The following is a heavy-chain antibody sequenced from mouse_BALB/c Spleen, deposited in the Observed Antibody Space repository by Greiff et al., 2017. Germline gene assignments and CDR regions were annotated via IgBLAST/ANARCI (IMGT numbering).Heavy chain of an antibody. CDR1: GFNIKDTY. J-gene: IGHJ2*01. V-gene: IGHV14-3*02. CDR2: IDPANGNT. CDR3: ARGDYGDSDY. D-gene: IGHD2-4*01. Sequence: VQLQQSGAELVKPGASVKLSCTASGFNIKDTYMHWVKLRPEQGLEWIGRIDPANGNTKYDPKFQGKATITADTSSNTAYLQLSSLTSEDTAVYYCARGDYGDSDYWGQGTTLTVSS.